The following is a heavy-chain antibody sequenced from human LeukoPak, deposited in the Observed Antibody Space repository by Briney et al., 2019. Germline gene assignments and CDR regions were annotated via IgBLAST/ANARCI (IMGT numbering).Heavy chain of an antibody. Sequence: SGGSLRLSCAASGFTLSSNSMNWVRQAPGKGLEWVSYISSSTTTIHYADSVKGRFTISRENAKNSLYLQMNSLRDEDTAVYYCARDLDGSGRAFDFWGQRRVVPVSS. D-gene: IGHD3-10*01. CDR3: ARDLDGSGRAFDF. V-gene: IGHV3-48*02. CDR2: ISSSTTTI. CDR1: GFTLSSNS. J-gene: IGHJ4*02.